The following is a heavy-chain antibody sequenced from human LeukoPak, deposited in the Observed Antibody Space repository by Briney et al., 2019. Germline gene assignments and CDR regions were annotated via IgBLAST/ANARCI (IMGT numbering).Heavy chain of an antibody. CDR3: ARDRLSSWFDY. CDR2: ISSSGSTI. V-gene: IGHV3-48*03. Sequence: GGSLRLSCAASGFTFSSYEMNWVRQAPGKGLEWVSYISSSGSTIYYADSVKGRFTISRDNAKNSLYLQMNSLRAEDTAVYYCARDRLSSWFDYWGQGTLVTVSS. CDR1: GFTFSSYE. J-gene: IGHJ4*02. D-gene: IGHD6-13*01.